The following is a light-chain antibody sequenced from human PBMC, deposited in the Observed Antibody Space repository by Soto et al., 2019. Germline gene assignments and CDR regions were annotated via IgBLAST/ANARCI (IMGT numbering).Light chain of an antibody. Sequence: QSVLTQPRSVSGSPGQSVTISCTGTSSDFGGYNYVSWYQHHPGKAPKLMIYDVSERPSGVPDRFSGSKPGNTASLTISGLQAEDEADYYCCSYAGTFYGFGTGTKVTVL. CDR3: CSYAGTFYG. CDR2: DVS. V-gene: IGLV2-11*01. CDR1: SSDFGGYNY. J-gene: IGLJ1*01.